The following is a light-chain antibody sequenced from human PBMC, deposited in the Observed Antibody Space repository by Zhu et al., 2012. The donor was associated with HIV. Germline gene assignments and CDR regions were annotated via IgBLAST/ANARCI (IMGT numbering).Light chain of an antibody. J-gene: IGKJ1*01. Sequence: DIQMTQSPSTLSASVGDRVTITCRASQSISSRLAWYQQKPGKAPKLLIYKASNLESGVPSRFSGSGSGTEFTLTISSLRPDDFAIYYCQQYNTDSETFGQGTKVEIK. CDR3: QQYNTDSET. V-gene: IGKV1-5*03. CDR1: QSISSR. CDR2: KAS.